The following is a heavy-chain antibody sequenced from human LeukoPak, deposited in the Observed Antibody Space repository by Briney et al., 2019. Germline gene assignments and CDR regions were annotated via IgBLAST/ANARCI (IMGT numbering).Heavy chain of an antibody. Sequence: PGGSLRPSCAASGFTFSSYSMNWVRQAPGKGLEWVSYISSSSTIYYADSVKGRFTISRDNAKNSLYLQMNSLRDEDTAVYYCARDPTITRITIFGVGRGSFDYWGQGTLVTVSS. D-gene: IGHD3-3*01. CDR2: ISSSSTI. J-gene: IGHJ4*02. CDR1: GFTFSSYS. CDR3: ARDPTITRITIFGVGRGSFDY. V-gene: IGHV3-48*02.